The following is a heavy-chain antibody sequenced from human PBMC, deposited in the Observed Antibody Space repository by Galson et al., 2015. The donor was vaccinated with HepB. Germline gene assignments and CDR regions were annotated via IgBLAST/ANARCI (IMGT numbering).Heavy chain of an antibody. J-gene: IGHJ4*02. CDR2: IKQDGSEK. Sequence: SLRLSCAASGFTFSSYWMSWVRQAPGKGLEWVANIKQDGSEKYYVDSVKGRFTISRDNGKNSLYLQMNSRRADDTAVYYCASEYSYGGRYFDYWGQGTLVTVSS. CDR3: ASEYSYGGRYFDY. CDR1: GFTFSSYW. V-gene: IGHV3-7*01. D-gene: IGHD5-18*01.